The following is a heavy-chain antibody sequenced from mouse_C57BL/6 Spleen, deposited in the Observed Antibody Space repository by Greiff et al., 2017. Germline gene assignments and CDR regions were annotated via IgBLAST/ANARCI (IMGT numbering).Heavy chain of an antibody. Sequence: QVQLQQSGAELVKPGASVKISCKASGYAFSSYWMNWVKQRPGKGLEWIGQIYPGDGDTNYNGKFKGKATLTADKSSRTAYMQLSSLTSEDSAVYFCAREDDYDDYFDYRGQGTTLTVSS. D-gene: IGHD2-4*01. V-gene: IGHV1-80*01. J-gene: IGHJ2*01. CDR3: AREDDYDDYFDY. CDR2: IYPGDGDT. CDR1: GYAFSSYW.